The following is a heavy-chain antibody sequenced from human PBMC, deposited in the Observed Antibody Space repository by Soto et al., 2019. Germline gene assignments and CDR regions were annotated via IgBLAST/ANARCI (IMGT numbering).Heavy chain of an antibody. CDR2: IYYSGST. V-gene: IGHV4-59*08. Sequence: QAQLQESGPGLVKPSETLSLTCTVSGGSISSSYWSWILQPPGKGLDWIGYIYYSGSTNYNPSLKTRGAIPANKYNNQFSRKLSSVTAADTDVYHCARLTTGVVTKTVTFDIWGQATMVTVSS. J-gene: IGHJ3*02. D-gene: IGHD3-22*01. CDR3: ARLTTGVVTKTVTFDI. CDR1: GGSISSSY.